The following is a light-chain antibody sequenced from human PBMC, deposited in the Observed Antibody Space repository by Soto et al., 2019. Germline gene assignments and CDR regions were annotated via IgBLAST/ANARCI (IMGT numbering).Light chain of an antibody. Sequence: IVLTQSPGTLSVSPGERATLSCRAGQSVRSSKFACYQKNAGHATMLIIYGASSVATGTSDRFSGSGSATDSTLTSSRLDPEDFAVYYCQQYGSSPTFGQGTRLEIK. J-gene: IGKJ5*01. V-gene: IGKV3-20*01. CDR1: QSVRSSK. CDR2: GAS. CDR3: QQYGSSPT.